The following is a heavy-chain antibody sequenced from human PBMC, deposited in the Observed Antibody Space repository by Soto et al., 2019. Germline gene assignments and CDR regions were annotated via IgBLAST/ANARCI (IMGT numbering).Heavy chain of an antibody. Sequence: SETLSLTCAVSGYSISSGHYWGWIRQTPEKGLEWIGSIYHTGNTYYNPSLKSRVTISVDTSKNQFSLRLSSVTAADTAVYYCARVPPARYFDYWGQGNLVTVSS. V-gene: IGHV4-38-2*01. CDR3: ARVPPARYFDY. J-gene: IGHJ4*02. CDR2: IYHTGNT. CDR1: GYSISSGHY. D-gene: IGHD2-15*01.